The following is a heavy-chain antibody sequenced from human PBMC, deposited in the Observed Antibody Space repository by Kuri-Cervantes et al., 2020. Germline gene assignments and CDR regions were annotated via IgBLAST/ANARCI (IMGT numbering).Heavy chain of an antibody. V-gene: IGHV2-5*01. Sequence: SGPTLVKPTQTLTLTCTFSGFSLSTSGVGVGWIRQPPGKALEWLALIYWNDDQRYSPSLKSRLTITKDTSKNQVVLTMTNMDPVDTATYYCAHSLWFGEFHDYWGQGTLVTVSS. D-gene: IGHD3-10*01. CDR2: IYWNDDQ. CDR3: AHSLWFGEFHDY. J-gene: IGHJ4*02. CDR1: GFSLSTSGVG.